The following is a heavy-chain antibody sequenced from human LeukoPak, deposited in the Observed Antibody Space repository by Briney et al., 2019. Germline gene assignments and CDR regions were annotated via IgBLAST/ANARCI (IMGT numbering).Heavy chain of an antibody. CDR1: GDSISSSSYY. CDR2: IYYSGST. CDR3: ARDITGSFDY. Sequence: PSETLSLTCTVSGDSISSSSYYWGWIRQPPWKGLEWIGSIYYSGSTYYNPSLKSRVTISVDTSKNQFSLKLSSVTAADTAVYYCARDITGSFDYWGQGNLVTVSS. J-gene: IGHJ4*02. V-gene: IGHV4-39*07. D-gene: IGHD1-14*01.